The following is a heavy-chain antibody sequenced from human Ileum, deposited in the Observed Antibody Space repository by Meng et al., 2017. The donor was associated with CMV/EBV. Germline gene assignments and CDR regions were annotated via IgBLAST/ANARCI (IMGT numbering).Heavy chain of an antibody. J-gene: IGHJ4*02. V-gene: IGHV4-4*07. D-gene: IGHD3-22*01. CDR2: ISSSGNT. Sequence: QVHLQESGPGLVRPSETLSLTCTVSGDSISNYYWSWNRQSAGKKLEWIGRISSSGNTNYTPSLKSRVIMSLDTSNNQFFLKLTSVTAADTALYYCARGESRGYYYFDYWGQGILVTVSS. CDR3: ARGESRGYYYFDY. CDR1: GDSISNYY.